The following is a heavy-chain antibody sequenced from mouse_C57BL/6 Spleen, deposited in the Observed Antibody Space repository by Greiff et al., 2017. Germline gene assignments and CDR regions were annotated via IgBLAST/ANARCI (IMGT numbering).Heavy chain of an antibody. CDR3: ARKEFTRVFDY. V-gene: IGHV1-50*01. D-gene: IGHD1-1*01. CDR1: GYTFTSYW. Sequence: QVQLQQPGAELVKPGASVKLSCKASGYTFTSYWLQWVKQRPGQGLEWIGEIDPSDSYTNNNPQFKGKATLTVDTSSSTAYMQLSSLTSEDSAVYYCARKEFTRVFDYWGQGTTLTVSS. J-gene: IGHJ2*01. CDR2: IDPSDSYT.